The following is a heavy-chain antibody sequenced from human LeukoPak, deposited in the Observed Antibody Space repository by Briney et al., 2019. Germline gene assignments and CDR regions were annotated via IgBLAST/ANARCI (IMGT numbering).Heavy chain of an antibody. CDR2: INSSGGIA. V-gene: IGHV3-23*01. D-gene: IGHD1-26*01. CDR3: AKDQGELRFDP. CDR1: GFTFSSYG. J-gene: IGHJ5*02. Sequence: GGSLRLFCGTSGFTFSSYGMTWVRQAPGKGLEWVSSINSSGGIAYYADSVKGRFTISRDNSRNTPFLQMNSLRAEDTAIYYCAKDQGELRFDPWGQGTLVTVSS.